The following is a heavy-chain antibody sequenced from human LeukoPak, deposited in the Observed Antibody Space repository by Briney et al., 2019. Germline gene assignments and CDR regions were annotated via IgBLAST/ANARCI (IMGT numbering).Heavy chain of an antibody. V-gene: IGHV1-2*02. CDR3: VRDGHRLYDYYYYYMDV. J-gene: IGHJ6*03. CDR1: GYTFTGYY. D-gene: IGHD2-2*02. CDR2: INPNSGGT. Sequence: ASVKVSCKASGYTFTGYYMHWVRQAPGQGLEWMGWINPNSGGTNYAQKFQGRVTMTTDTSTSTAYMELRSLRSDDTAVYFCVRDGHRLYDYYYYYMDVWGKGTTVTVSS.